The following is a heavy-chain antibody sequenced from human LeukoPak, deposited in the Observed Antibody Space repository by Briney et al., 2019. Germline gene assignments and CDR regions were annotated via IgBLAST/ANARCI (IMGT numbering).Heavy chain of an antibody. J-gene: IGHJ4*02. CDR1: GFTFTTYW. V-gene: IGHV3-7*01. CDR2: IKQDGSEK. D-gene: IGHD3-22*01. Sequence: GGSLRLSCAASGFTFTTYWMSWVRQAPGKGLEWMANIKQDGSEKYYVDSVKGRFTISRDNAKNSLYLQMNSLRAEDTAVYYCAKDLFVAGYYYDSSGSSFDYWGQGTLVTVSS. CDR3: AKDLFVAGYYYDSSGSSFDY.